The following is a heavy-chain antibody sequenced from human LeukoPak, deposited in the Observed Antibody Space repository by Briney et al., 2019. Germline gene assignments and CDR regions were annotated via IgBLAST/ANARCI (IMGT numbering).Heavy chain of an antibody. CDR1: GFTFDDYA. CDR2: ISWNSGSI. J-gene: IGHJ4*02. Sequence: GGSLRLSCAASGFTFDDYAMHWVRQAPGKGLEWVSGISWNSGSIGYADSVKGRFIISRDNAKNSLYLQMNSLRAEDTALYYCAKSRNLVGASNYFDYWGQGTLVTVSS. D-gene: IGHD1-26*01. V-gene: IGHV3-9*01. CDR3: AKSRNLVGASNYFDY.